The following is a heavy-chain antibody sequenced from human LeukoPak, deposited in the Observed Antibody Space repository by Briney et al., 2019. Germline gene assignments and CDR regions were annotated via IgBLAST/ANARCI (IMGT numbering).Heavy chain of an antibody. CDR3: ASRATYYLGYGMDV. Sequence: SETLSLTCSVSGGSISGDDDYWSWIRQPPGKGLEWIGYINHSGNTYYIPSLRSRGTISIDTSKNQFSLELSSVTAADTAVYYCASRATYYLGYGMDVWGQGTTVTVSS. CDR2: INHSGNT. V-gene: IGHV4-30-4*08. J-gene: IGHJ6*02. D-gene: IGHD3-10*01. CDR1: GGSISGDDDY.